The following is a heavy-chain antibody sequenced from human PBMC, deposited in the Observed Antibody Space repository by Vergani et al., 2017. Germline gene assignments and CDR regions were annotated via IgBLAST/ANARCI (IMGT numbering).Heavy chain of an antibody. CDR2: TRPHEDGA. V-gene: IGHV3-30*02. J-gene: IGHJ5*02. D-gene: IGHD1-7*01. CDR3: GKTQGTVVGTWWFDP. CDR1: GFTFSSFD. Sequence: QVHLVESGGGVVQPGGSLRLSCTASGFTFSSFDMHWVRQAPGKGLEWVTFTRPHEDGAFYSASVRGRFTVSRDNSKNTLYLEMNRLNVDDTAIYYCGKTQGTVVGTWWFDPWGQGTPVTVSS.